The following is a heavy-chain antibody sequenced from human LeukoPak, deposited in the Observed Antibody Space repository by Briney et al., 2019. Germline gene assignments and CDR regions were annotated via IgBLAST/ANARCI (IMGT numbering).Heavy chain of an antibody. D-gene: IGHD1-14*01. CDR2: ISGSGGDT. J-gene: IGHJ2*01. Sequence: GGSLRLSCAASGFTFSSYAMSWVRQAPGKGLEWVSAISGSGGDTYYADSVKGRFTISRDNSKNTLYLQMNSLRAEDTALYYCARELRPGWYFDLWGRGTLVTVSS. CDR3: ARELRPGWYFDL. CDR1: GFTFSSYA. V-gene: IGHV3-23*01.